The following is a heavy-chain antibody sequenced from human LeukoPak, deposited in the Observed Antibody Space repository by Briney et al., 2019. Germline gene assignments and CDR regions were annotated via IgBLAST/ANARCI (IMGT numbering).Heavy chain of an antibody. D-gene: IGHD3-9*01. CDR3: GRVGLTGYGHPSKRGDCCYYGMDV. V-gene: IGHV1-69*10. CDR1: GGTFTSYA. J-gene: IGHJ6*02. CDR2: IIPILGIA. Sequence: SVKVSCTASGGTFTSYAISWVRQAPGQGLEWMGGIIPILGIANYAQKFQGRVTITADTSTSTAYMELSSLRSEDTAVYHCGRVGLTGYGHPSKRGDCCYYGMDVWGQGTTVTVSS.